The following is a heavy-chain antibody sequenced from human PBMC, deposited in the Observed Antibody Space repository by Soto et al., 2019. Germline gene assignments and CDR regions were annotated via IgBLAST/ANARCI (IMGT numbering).Heavy chain of an antibody. V-gene: IGHV4-4*02. J-gene: IGHJ4*02. Sequence: SETLSPTCAVSGGSMSSSNCWSWVRQSPGKGLEWIGEIYPSGNTNYNPSLKSRVTISVDKSKNQFSLKLTSVTAADTALYFCASGNHVITGPTDYWGQGILVLVSS. CDR2: IYPSGNT. CDR3: ASGNHVITGPTDY. D-gene: IGHD1-7*01. CDR1: GGSMSSSNC.